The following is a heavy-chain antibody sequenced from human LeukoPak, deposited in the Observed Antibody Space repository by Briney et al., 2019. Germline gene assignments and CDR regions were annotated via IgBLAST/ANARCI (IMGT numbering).Heavy chain of an antibody. CDR3: GRDRTKVPLDGTDV. CDR1: GYTFSTYG. Sequence: ASVKVSCKASGYTFSTYGISWVRQAPGQGLAWLGWISAHNGYTDYAQKLQGRVTMTTDTSTNTAYMDLGSLRSDDSAVYYCGRDRTKVPLDGTDVWGQGTRSPSP. V-gene: IGHV1-18*04. CDR2: ISAHNGYT. J-gene: IGHJ6*02.